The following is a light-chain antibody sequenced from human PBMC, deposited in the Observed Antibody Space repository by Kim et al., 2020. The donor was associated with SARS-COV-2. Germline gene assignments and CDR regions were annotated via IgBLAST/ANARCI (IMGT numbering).Light chain of an antibody. CDR3: QQSYRTPFT. Sequence: DIQMTQSPVSLSASVGDRVTITCRPSQTISSYLNWYQQKPGRAPKLLIYAGSTLQSGVPSRFRGSGSGPEFTLTISSLQPEDFATYYCQQSYRTPFTFGQGTKLEI. CDR1: QTISSY. CDR2: AGS. V-gene: IGKV1-39*01. J-gene: IGKJ2*01.